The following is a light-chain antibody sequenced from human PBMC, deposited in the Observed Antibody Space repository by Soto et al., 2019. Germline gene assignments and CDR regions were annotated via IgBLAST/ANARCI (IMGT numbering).Light chain of an antibody. V-gene: IGKV1-39*01. CDR2: AAS. CDR1: QTIARY. J-gene: IGKJ3*01. Sequence: DIQMTQSPSPLSASVGDRIIITCRASQTIARYINWFQQNSGQPPKLLVYAASTLRHGVPSRFSASGSGSHFTLTINSLQPEDLATYYCQQSYNAPFNFGPGTKVDIK. CDR3: QQSYNAPFN.